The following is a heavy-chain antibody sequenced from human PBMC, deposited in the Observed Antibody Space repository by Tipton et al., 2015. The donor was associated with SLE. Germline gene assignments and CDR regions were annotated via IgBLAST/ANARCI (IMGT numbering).Heavy chain of an antibody. V-gene: IGHV4-34*01. Sequence: LRLSCAVYGGSFSGYYWSWIRQPPGKGLEWIGEINHSGSTNYNPSLKTRVTISVDTSKNQFSLKLSSVTAADTAVYYCATTRYGEVDYWGQGTLVTVSS. CDR1: GGSFSGYY. D-gene: IGHD4-17*01. CDR2: INHSGST. CDR3: ATTRYGEVDY. J-gene: IGHJ4*02.